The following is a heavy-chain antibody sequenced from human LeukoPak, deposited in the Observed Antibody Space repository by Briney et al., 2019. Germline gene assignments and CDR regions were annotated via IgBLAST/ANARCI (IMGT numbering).Heavy chain of an antibody. CDR3: ARDLGGSGSYYNDDFDY. CDR1: GFTFSSYG. CDR2: IWYDGSNK. V-gene: IGHV3-33*01. Sequence: GGSLRLSCAASGFTFSSYGMHWVRQAPGKGLEWVAVIWYDGSNKYYADSVKGRFTISRDNSKNTLYLQVNSLRAEDTAVYYCARDLGGSGSYYNDDFDYWGQGTLVTVSS. J-gene: IGHJ4*02. D-gene: IGHD3-10*01.